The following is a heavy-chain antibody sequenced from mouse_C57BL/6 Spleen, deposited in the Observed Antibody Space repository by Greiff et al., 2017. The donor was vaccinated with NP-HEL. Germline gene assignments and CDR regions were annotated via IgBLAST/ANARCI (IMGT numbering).Heavy chain of an antibody. J-gene: IGHJ2*01. CDR1: GYTFTSYW. CDR3: ARGQLRLRPFDY. D-gene: IGHD3-2*02. Sequence: VQLQQPGAELVMPGASVKLSCKASGYTFTSYWMHWVKQRPGQGLEWIGEIDPSDSYTNYNQKFKGKSTLTVDKSSSTAYMQLSSLTSEDSAVYYCARGQLRLRPFDYWGQGTTLTVSS. V-gene: IGHV1-69*01. CDR2: IDPSDSYT.